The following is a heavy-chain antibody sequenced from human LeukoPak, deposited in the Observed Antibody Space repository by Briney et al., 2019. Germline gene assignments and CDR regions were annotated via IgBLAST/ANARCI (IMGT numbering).Heavy chain of an antibody. CDR3: ARDNYGGFDY. D-gene: IGHD3-10*01. CDR2: IKQDGSQK. J-gene: IGHJ4*02. Sequence: PGGSLRLSCVASGFTFTNYWMNWVRQAPGKGLEWVASIKQDGSQKSYVDSVKGRFTISRDNAKNSLSLQMDSLRGEDTAVYYCARDNYGGFDYWGQGTLVTVSS. V-gene: IGHV3-7*01. CDR1: GFTFTNYW.